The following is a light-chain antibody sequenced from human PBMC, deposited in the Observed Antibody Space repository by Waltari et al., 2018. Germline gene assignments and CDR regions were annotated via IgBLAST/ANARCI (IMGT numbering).Light chain of an antibody. CDR1: QSISIY. Sequence: CRASQSISIYLAWYQQKPGKAPNLLIYAASTLQSGVPSRFIGSGSGTEFTLTISSLQPEDFATYYCQQLRSYPRITFGQGTRLDI. V-gene: IGKV1-9*01. CDR3: QQLRSYPRIT. J-gene: IGKJ5*01. CDR2: AAS.